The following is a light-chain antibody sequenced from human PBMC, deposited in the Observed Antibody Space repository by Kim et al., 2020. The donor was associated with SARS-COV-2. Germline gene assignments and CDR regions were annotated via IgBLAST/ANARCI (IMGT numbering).Light chain of an antibody. CDR3: QQYSSSPAT. Sequence: SPGERAPLSCRACQGVSSNYLAWYQQKPGQAPRLLIYGASSRATGIPDRFSGSGSGTDFTLTITRLEPEDFAVYYCQQYSSSPATFGQGTKVDIK. CDR1: QGVSSNY. V-gene: IGKV3-20*01. J-gene: IGKJ1*01. CDR2: GAS.